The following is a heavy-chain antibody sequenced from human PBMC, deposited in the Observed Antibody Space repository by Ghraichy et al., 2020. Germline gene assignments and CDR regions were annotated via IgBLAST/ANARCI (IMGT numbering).Heavy chain of an antibody. Sequence: GGSLRLSCAASGFTFSSYWMNWVRQVPGKGLEWVSNIKPDGSDKHYVDSVKGRFTISRDNAGNSLHLQMNSLRAEDTALYYCGISIARGPVNFYYYGMDVSGHGTPVIVS. V-gene: IGHV3-7*03. J-gene: IGHJ6*02. CDR2: IKPDGSDK. CDR3: GISIARGPVNFYYYGMDV. D-gene: IGHD6-6*01. CDR1: GFTFSSYW.